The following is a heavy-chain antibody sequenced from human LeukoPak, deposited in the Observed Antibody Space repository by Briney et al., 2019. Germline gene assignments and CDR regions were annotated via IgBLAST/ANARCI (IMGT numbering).Heavy chain of an antibody. CDR3: AKDYEPLVGVHRWGDWFDP. J-gene: IGHJ5*02. D-gene: IGHD1-26*01. Sequence: GGSLRLSCATSGFTFSSYGMSWVRQAPGKGLEWVSAVSGSGGSTYYADSVKGRFTISRDNSKNTLYLQMNSLRAEDTAVYYCAKDYEPLVGVHRWGDWFDPWGQGTLVTVSS. V-gene: IGHV3-23*01. CDR2: VSGSGGST. CDR1: GFTFSSYG.